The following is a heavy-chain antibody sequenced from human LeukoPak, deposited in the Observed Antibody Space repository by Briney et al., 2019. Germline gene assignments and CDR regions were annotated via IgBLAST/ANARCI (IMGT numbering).Heavy chain of an antibody. D-gene: IGHD1-1*01. J-gene: IGHJ4*02. CDR2: IYDNVKT. CDR3: GRDVGNIWNEY. CDR1: GVSITTYY. Sequence: SETLSLTCTLSGVSITTYYLSWIRQPPGKGLEWFGYIYDNVKTNSNPSLKSRVTMSVDTSTNQFSRNLTSLAAAPTPFYYCGRDVGNIWNEYWGEGTLVTVS. V-gene: IGHV4-59*01.